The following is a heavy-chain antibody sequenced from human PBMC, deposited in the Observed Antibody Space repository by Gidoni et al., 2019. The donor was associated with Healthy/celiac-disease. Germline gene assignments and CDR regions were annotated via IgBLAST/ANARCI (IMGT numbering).Heavy chain of an antibody. V-gene: IGHV3-23*01. CDR2: ISGSGGST. D-gene: IGHD3-22*01. CDR1: GFTFSRYA. CDR3: AKGVSKYYYDSSGYEGLFDY. Sequence: EVQLLESGGGLVQPGGSLRLSCSASGFTFSRYALSWVRQAPGKGLEWVSAISGSGGSTYYADSVKGRFTISRDNSKNTLYLQMNSLRAEDTAVYYCAKGVSKYYYDSSGYEGLFDYWGQGTLVTVSS. J-gene: IGHJ4*02.